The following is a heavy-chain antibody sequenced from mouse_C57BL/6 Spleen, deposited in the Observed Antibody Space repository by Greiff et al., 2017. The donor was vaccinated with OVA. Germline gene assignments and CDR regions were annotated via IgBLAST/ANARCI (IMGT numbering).Heavy chain of an antibody. CDR3: TRFPLYYGYFWFAY. CDR1: GFTFSDAW. Sequence: EVKLMESGGGLVQPGGSMKLSCAASGFTFSDAWMDWVRQSPEKGLEWVAEIRNKANNHATYYAESVKGRFTISRDDSKSSVYLQINSLRAEDTGIYYGTRFPLYYGYFWFAYWGQGTLVTVSA. J-gene: IGHJ3*01. D-gene: IGHD2-3*01. CDR2: IRNKANNHAT. V-gene: IGHV6-6*01.